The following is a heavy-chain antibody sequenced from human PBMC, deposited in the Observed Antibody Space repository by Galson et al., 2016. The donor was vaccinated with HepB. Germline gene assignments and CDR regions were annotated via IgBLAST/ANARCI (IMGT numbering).Heavy chain of an antibody. CDR1: GGSISSDSHY. CDR3: VSTNRDPFCSTRSCYIDY. CDR2: KYYGGST. V-gene: IGHV4-39*01. D-gene: IGHD2/OR15-2a*01. Sequence: SETLSLTCAVSGGSISSDSHYWGWIRQPPGKGLDWIGTKYYGGSTYYNPSLNSRATISVDTSKKQVSLKLSSVTAADTAVYYCVSTNRDPFCSTRSCYIDYWGQGTLVTVSS. J-gene: IGHJ4*02.